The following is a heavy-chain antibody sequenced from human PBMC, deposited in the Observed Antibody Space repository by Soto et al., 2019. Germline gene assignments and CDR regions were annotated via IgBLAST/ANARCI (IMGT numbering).Heavy chain of an antibody. CDR1: GGSISSYY. J-gene: IGHJ3*02. D-gene: IGHD7-27*01. V-gene: IGHV4-59*01. CDR2: IYYRGST. Sequence: SETLSLTCTVSGGSISSYYCSWIRQPPGKGLEWIGYIYYRGSTNYNPSLKSRVTISVDTSKNQFYLKLSSVTAADTAVYYCARGTPLGMGAFDIWGQGTMVTVSS. CDR3: ARGTPLGMGAFDI.